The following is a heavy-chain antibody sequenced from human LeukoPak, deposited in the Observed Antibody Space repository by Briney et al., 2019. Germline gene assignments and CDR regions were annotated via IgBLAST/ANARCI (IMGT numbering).Heavy chain of an antibody. CDR3: ARPASSSWYGWFDP. V-gene: IGHV4-59*11. D-gene: IGHD6-13*01. Sequence: SETLSLTCTVSGGTISSHYWSWIRQPPGKGLEWIGYIYYSGSTNYNPSLKSRVTISVDTSKNQFSLKLSSVTAADTAVYYCARPASSSWYGWFDPWGQGTLVTVSS. CDR1: GGTISSHY. CDR2: IYYSGST. J-gene: IGHJ5*02.